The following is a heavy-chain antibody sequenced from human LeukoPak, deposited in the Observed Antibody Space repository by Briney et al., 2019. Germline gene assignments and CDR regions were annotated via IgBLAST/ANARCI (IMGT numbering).Heavy chain of an antibody. Sequence: GGSLRLSCAASGFTFSSYAMSWVRQAPGKGLEWVSAISGSGGSTYYADSVKGRFTISRDNSKNTLYLQMNSLRAEDTAVYYCAISWFGELLSPVSTTDYWGQGTLVTVSS. V-gene: IGHV3-23*01. J-gene: IGHJ4*02. D-gene: IGHD3-10*01. CDR2: ISGSGGST. CDR1: GFTFSSYA. CDR3: AISWFGELLSPVSTTDY.